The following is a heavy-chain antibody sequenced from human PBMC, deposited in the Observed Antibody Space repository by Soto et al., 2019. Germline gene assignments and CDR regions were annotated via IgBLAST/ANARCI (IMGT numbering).Heavy chain of an antibody. D-gene: IGHD5-12*01. CDR3: ARGLYSGNDC. J-gene: IGHJ4*02. Sequence: QVQLQESGPGLVKPSETLSLICTVSGGSISSFHWSWLRQPPGKGLEWIGYIDYSGSTNYNPSLKSRVTISVDTSKNQFSLKLSSVTAADTAVYYCARGLYSGNDCWGQGTLVTVSS. V-gene: IGHV4-59*01. CDR2: IDYSGST. CDR1: GGSISSFH.